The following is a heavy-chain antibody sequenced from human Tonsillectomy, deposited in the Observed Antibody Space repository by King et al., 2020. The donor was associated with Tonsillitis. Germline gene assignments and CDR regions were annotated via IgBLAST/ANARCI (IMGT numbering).Heavy chain of an antibody. Sequence: QLQESGPGLVKPSQTLSLTCTVSGGSISSGDYYWSWIRQPPGKGLEWIWHIYYSGSTYYNPSLKSRVTISVDTSKDQFSLNLSSVTVADTAVYYCARDGYYDCGGAYRSNYYYYDMDVWGEGTTVTVSS. V-gene: IGHV4-30-4*01. CDR3: ARDGYYDCGGAYRSNYYYYDMDV. D-gene: IGHD3-3*01. CDR1: GGSISSGDYY. CDR2: IYYSGST. J-gene: IGHJ6*02.